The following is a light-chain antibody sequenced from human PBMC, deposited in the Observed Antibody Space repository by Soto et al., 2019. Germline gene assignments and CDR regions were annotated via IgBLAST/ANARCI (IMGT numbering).Light chain of an antibody. CDR1: QSVSYSSNNKNS. Sequence: DIVMTQSPDSLAVSLGERATINCKSTQSVSYSSNNKNSLAWYQQKPGQPPKLLIYWASTQESGVPDRFSGSGSGTDFTLTISSLQAEDVAVYYCQQYYSTPVAFGQGTKVEIK. CDR3: QQYYSTPVA. CDR2: WAS. J-gene: IGKJ1*01. V-gene: IGKV4-1*01.